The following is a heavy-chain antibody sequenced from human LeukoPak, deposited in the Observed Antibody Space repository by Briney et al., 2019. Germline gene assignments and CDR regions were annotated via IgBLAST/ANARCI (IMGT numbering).Heavy chain of an antibody. J-gene: IGHJ5*01. V-gene: IGHV5-51*01. CDR3: ARGDVVRGVSWFDS. Sequence: EECLKISCQGSGYTFTSYWIGWVRQMPVKGLEWMGSIYPGDSDTKYSPSFQGQVTISVDKSTNTAYLQWKSLKASDTAMYYCARGDVVRGVSWFDSWGQGALVTVSS. CDR1: GYTFTSYW. D-gene: IGHD2-21*02. CDR2: IYPGDSDT.